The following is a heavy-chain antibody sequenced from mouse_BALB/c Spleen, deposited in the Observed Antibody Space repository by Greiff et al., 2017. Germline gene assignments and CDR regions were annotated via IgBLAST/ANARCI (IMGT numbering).Heavy chain of an antibody. CDR3: AREAWFAY. Sequence: EVKLVESGGGLVQPGGSLRLSCATSGFTFTDYYMSWVRQPPGKALEWLGFIRNKANGYTTEYSASVKGRFTISRDNSQSILYLQMNPLRAEDSATYYCAREAWFAYWGQGTLVTVSA. CDR2: IRNKANGYTT. J-gene: IGHJ3*01. CDR1: GFTFTDYY. V-gene: IGHV7-3*02.